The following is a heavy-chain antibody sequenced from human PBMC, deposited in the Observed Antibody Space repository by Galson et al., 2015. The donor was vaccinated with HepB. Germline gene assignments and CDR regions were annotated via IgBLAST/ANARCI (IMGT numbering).Heavy chain of an antibody. V-gene: IGHV1-46*01. D-gene: IGHD2-2*01. J-gene: IGHJ4*02. CDR3: ARYSSTMAFDY. CDR1: GYTFTSYY. Sequence: SVKVSCKASGYTFTSYYMFWVRQAPGQGLEWMGLINPSGDSATYSQKFQGTVTMTRDTSTSTVYMKLSSLRSEDTAVYYCARYSSTMAFDYWAREPWSPSPQ. CDR2: INPSGDSA.